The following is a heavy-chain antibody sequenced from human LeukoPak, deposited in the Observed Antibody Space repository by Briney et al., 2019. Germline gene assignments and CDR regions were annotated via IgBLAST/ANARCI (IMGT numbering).Heavy chain of an antibody. V-gene: IGHV4-61*02. CDR3: ASWNLDDMFAFDI. J-gene: IGHJ3*02. D-gene: IGHD1-1*01. Sequence: NPSETLSLTCTVSGGSISSSSYYWSWIRQPAGKGLEWIGRLYASGSTNYNPSLKSRVTISVDTSKNQFSLKLSSVTAADTAVYYCASWNLDDMFAFDIWGQGTMVTVSS. CDR2: LYASGST. CDR1: GGSISSSSYY.